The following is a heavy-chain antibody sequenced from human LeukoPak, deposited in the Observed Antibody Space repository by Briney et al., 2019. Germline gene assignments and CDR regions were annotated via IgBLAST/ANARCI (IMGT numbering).Heavy chain of an antibody. J-gene: IGHJ4*02. CDR2: ISSRGGST. Sequence: GGSLRLSCAASGFTFTTHAMNWVRQAPGKGLEWVSVISSRGGSTYYADSVKGRFTISRDNAKSSLYLQMNSLRDEDTAVYYCARQTSYGSSGYPIDYWGQGTLVTVSS. CDR3: ARQTSYGSSGYPIDY. CDR1: GFTFTTHA. D-gene: IGHD3-22*01. V-gene: IGHV3-23*01.